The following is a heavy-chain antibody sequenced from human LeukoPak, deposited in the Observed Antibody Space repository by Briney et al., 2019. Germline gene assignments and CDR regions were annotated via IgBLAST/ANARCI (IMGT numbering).Heavy chain of an antibody. CDR3: TRAAGEWFGEFHY. Sequence: GGSLRLSCAASGFTFSDYYMSWVRQAPGKGLEWVASVSSSGGYVYYADSVRGRFTVSKDNAENSVYLQMNSLRAEDAAVYYCTRAAGEWFGEFHYWGQGALVTVSS. J-gene: IGHJ4*02. CDR1: GFTFSDYY. CDR2: VSSSGGYV. V-gene: IGHV3-21*01. D-gene: IGHD3-10*01.